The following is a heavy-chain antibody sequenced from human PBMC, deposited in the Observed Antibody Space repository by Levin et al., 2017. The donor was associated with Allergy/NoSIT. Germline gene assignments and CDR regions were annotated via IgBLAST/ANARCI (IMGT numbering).Heavy chain of an antibody. CDR3: AATTFHFDSRGPKPDGFEM. CDR1: GFNFREYY. CDR2: VSSGVLKT. V-gene: IGHV3-11*01. J-gene: IGHJ3*02. D-gene: IGHD3-22*01. Sequence: NPGGSLRLSCAASGFNFREYYMSWIRQTPGNGLEWVACVSSGVLKTYYTDSVRGRFTITRDNDKDSVYLEMNSLRAEDTAVYYCAATTFHFDSRGPKPDGFEMWGPGTMVTVSS.